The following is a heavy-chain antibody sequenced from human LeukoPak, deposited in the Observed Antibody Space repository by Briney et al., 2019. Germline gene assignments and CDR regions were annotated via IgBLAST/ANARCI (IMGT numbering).Heavy chain of an antibody. Sequence: GSSVKVSCKASGGTFSSYAISWVRQAPGQGLEWMGGIIPIFGTANYAQKFQGRVTITTDQSTSTAYMELCSLRSEDTAVYYCARDSRQYYYGSSGYYYPYYFDCWGQGTLVTVSS. V-gene: IGHV1-69*05. D-gene: IGHD3-22*01. J-gene: IGHJ4*02. CDR1: GGTFSSYA. CDR3: ARDSRQYYYGSSGYYYPYYFDC. CDR2: IIPIFGTA.